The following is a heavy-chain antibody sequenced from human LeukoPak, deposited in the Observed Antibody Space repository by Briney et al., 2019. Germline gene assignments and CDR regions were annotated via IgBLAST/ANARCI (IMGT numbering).Heavy chain of an antibody. CDR2: IYYSGST. D-gene: IGHD5-24*01. V-gene: IGHV4-31*03. Sequence: SETLSLTCTVSGGSISSGGYYWSWIRQHPGKGLEWIGYIYYSGSTYYNPSLKSRVTISVDTSKNQFSLKLSSVTAADTAVYYCARRPVEERDGYNYWKDYYYNGMEVWGQGTTVTVSS. J-gene: IGHJ6*02. CDR3: ARRPVEERDGYNYWKDYYYNGMEV. CDR1: GGSISSGGYY.